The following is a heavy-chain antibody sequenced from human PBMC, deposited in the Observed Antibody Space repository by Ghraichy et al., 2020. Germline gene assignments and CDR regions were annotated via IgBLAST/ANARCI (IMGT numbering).Heavy chain of an antibody. CDR3: TREDFLIVPAAADAFDI. CDR1: GFTFSDSG. V-gene: IGHV3-73*01. Sequence: GGSLRLSCAASGFTFSDSGLHWVRQASGKGLEWVGRIRTKANSYATAYAASVKGRFTISRDDSKNMAYLQMNSLKTEDTAVYYCTREDFLIVPAAADAFDIWGQGTMVTVSS. J-gene: IGHJ3*02. D-gene: IGHD2-2*01. CDR2: IRTKANSYAT.